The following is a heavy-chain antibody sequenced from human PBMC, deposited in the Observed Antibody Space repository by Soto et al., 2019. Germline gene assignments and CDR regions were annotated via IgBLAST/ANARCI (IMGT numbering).Heavy chain of an antibody. CDR3: ARKDSVAGRSFDY. CDR2: ITSSSSHI. Sequence: EVQLVESGGGLVKPGGSLRLSCAASGFTFSSYTMNWVRQAPGKGLEWVSSITSSSSHIYYADSVKGRFTISRDNAKNSLYLQMNSLRAEDTAVYYCARKDSVAGRSFDYWGQGTLVTVSS. D-gene: IGHD6-19*01. V-gene: IGHV3-21*01. J-gene: IGHJ4*02. CDR1: GFTFSSYT.